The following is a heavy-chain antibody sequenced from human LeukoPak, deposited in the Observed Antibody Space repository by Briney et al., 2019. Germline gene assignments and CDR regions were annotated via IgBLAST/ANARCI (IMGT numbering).Heavy chain of an antibody. Sequence: GSLRLSCAASGFTFSSYAMSWIRQPPGKGLEWIGEINHSGSTNYNPSLKSRVTISVDTSKNQFSLKLSSVTAADTAVYYCARSPRIGWFDPWGQGTLVTVSS. V-gene: IGHV4-34*01. CDR2: INHSGST. CDR3: ARSPRIGWFDP. J-gene: IGHJ5*02. CDR1: GFTFSSYA. D-gene: IGHD3-3*02.